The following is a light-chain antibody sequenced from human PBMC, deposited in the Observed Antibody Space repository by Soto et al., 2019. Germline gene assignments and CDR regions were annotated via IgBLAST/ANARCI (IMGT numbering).Light chain of an antibody. V-gene: IGLV2-14*01. CDR1: ISDVGGYNY. J-gene: IGLJ3*02. CDR2: EVS. Sequence: QSVLTQPASVSGSPGQSLTISCTGTISDVGGYNYVSWYQQHPGKAPKLMIYEVSNRPSGVSNRFSGSKSGNTASLTISGLQAEDEADYYCCSYTTSSTLEVFGGGTKLTVL. CDR3: CSYTTSSTLEV.